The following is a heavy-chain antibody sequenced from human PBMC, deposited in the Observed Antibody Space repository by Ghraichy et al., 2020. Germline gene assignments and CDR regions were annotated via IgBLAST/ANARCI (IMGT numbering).Heavy chain of an antibody. CDR3: AKGRQNRAWYYFDS. Sequence: GSLRLSCAASGFAVYTDYVNWVRQAPGKGLEWLSVIYSGGGRYYAGSVKGRFTISRDNSKNIVFLDMNSLRLEDTAVYYCAKGRQNRAWYYFDSWGLGSLVTVSS. CDR1: GFAVYTDY. J-gene: IGHJ4*02. CDR2: IYSGGGR. V-gene: IGHV3-53*01. D-gene: IGHD3-16*01.